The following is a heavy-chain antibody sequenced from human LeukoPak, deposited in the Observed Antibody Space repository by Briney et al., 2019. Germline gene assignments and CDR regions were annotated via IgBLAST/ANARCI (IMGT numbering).Heavy chain of an antibody. Sequence: GGSLRLSCAASGFTFDDYGMSWVRQAPGRGLEWVSGINWNGGSTGYADSVKGRFTISRDNAKNSLYLQMNSLRAEDTALYYCARVKSGSGWYDAFDIWGQGTMVTVSS. CDR1: GFTFDDYG. CDR3: ARVKSGSGWYDAFDI. CDR2: INWNGGST. J-gene: IGHJ3*02. V-gene: IGHV3-20*04. D-gene: IGHD6-19*01.